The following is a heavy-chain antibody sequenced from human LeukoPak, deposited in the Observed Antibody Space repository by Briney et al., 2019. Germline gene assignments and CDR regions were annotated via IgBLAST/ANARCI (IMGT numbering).Heavy chain of an antibody. Sequence: SETLSLTCAVYGGSFSGYYWSWIRQPPGKGLEWIGEINHSGSTNYNPSLRSRVTISVDTSKNQFSLKLSSVTAADTAVYYCARLLNYYDSSGYSDYWGQGTLVTVSS. V-gene: IGHV4-34*01. CDR1: GGSFSGYY. J-gene: IGHJ4*02. CDR2: INHSGST. D-gene: IGHD3-22*01. CDR3: ARLLNYYDSSGYSDY.